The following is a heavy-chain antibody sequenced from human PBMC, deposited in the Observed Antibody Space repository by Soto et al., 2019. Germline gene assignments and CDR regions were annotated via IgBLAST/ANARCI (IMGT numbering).Heavy chain of an antibody. CDR2: IYDSGST. V-gene: IGHV4-59*01. CDR3: ARGWSSSWPY. D-gene: IGHD6-13*01. CDR1: GGSISGYY. Sequence: PSETLSLTCIVSGGSISGYYWSWIRQPPGKGLEWIAFIYDSGSTNYNPSLKSRVSISVDTSKNQFSLKLNSVTAADTAVYFCARGWSSSWPYWGQGTLVTVSS. J-gene: IGHJ4*02.